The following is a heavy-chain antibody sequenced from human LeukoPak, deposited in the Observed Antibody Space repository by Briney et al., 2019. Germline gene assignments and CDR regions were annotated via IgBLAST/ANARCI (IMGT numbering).Heavy chain of an antibody. CDR1: RYTFTDYY. D-gene: IGHD6-13*01. J-gene: IGHJ4*02. V-gene: IGHV1-2*02. Sequence: ASVKVSCKASRYTFTDYYMHWVRQAPGQGLEWMGWINPNSGGTNYAQKFQGRVTMTRDTSISTAYMELSRLRSDDTAVYYCARDSSSWYGGFDYWGQGTLVTVSS. CDR3: ARDSSSWYGGFDY. CDR2: INPNSGGT.